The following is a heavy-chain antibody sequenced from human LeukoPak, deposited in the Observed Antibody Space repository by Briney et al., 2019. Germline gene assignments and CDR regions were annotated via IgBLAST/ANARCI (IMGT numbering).Heavy chain of an antibody. CDR2: IILMFGTT. V-gene: IGHV1-69*13. J-gene: IGHJ4*02. D-gene: IGHD1-1*01. CDR1: GGTFRSAA. CDR3: TRDEYKGSATFNY. Sequence: EASVKVSCKASGGTFRSAAMSWVRQAPGQGLEWVGHIILMFGTTTYAQNFQGRVSISADESTTTVYMELTSLTSGDTAIYYCTRDEYKGSATFNYWGQGTQVIVSS.